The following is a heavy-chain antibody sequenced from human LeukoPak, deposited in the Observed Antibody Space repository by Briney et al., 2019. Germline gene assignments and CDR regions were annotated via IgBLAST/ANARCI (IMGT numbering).Heavy chain of an antibody. V-gene: IGHV4-39*01. Sequence: SETLSLTCSVSGDSISSSSSYWGWIRQPPGKGLEWIGSIYYSGSTYYNTSLKSRVTISVDTSKNQFSLKLNSVTAADTAFYFCARRVGFYGSGSLNYFDPWGQGILVSVS. CDR3: ARRVGFYGSGSLNYFDP. D-gene: IGHD3-10*01. J-gene: IGHJ5*01. CDR2: IYYSGST. CDR1: GDSISSSSSY.